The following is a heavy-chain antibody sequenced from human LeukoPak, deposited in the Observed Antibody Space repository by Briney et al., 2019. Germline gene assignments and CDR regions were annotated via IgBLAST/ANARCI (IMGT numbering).Heavy chain of an antibody. CDR1: DGSISRYY. D-gene: IGHD2-15*01. V-gene: IGHV4-4*07. Sequence: PSETLSLTCAVSDGSISRYYWSWIRQPAGKGLEWIGRIYTSGTTNYNPSLKSRVTMSVDTSKNQFSLNLNSVTAADTAVYYCARTSPRAATFDYWGQGTLVTVSS. CDR3: ARTSPRAATFDY. J-gene: IGHJ4*02. CDR2: IYTSGTT.